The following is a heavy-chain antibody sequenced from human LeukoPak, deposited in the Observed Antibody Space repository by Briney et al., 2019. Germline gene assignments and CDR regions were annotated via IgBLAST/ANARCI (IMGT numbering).Heavy chain of an antibody. Sequence: ASVKVSCKASGYNFITYGFSWVRQAPGQGLEWMGWINPYKTKYAQKFQGRVTMTTDTSTNTAHMELRSLTSDDTAVYFCARDRIAAAVLDYWGQGTLVTVSS. CDR3: ARDRIAAAVLDY. D-gene: IGHD6-13*01. J-gene: IGHJ4*02. CDR2: INPYKT. V-gene: IGHV1-18*01. CDR1: GYNFITYG.